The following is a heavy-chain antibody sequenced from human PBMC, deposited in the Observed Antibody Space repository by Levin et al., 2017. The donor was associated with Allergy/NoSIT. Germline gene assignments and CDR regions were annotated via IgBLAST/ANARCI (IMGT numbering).Heavy chain of an antibody. CDR1: GYXXXRYY. J-gene: IGHJ5*02. V-gene: IGHV1-2*02. CDR3: ARDETYGDYLAGWFDP. CDR2: INPNSGST. Sequence: GASVKVSCKASGYXXXRYYVHLVRQAPGQGLEWMGWINPNSGSTNYAQKFQGRVTMTRDTSISTAYMELSRLRSDDTAVYYCARDETYGDYLAGWFDPWGQGTLVTVSS. D-gene: IGHD4-17*01.